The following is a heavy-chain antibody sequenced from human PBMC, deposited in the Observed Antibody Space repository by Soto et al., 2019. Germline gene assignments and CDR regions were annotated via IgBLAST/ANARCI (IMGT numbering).Heavy chain of an antibody. V-gene: IGHV1-8*01. CDR2: MNPNSGNT. D-gene: IGHD6-19*01. J-gene: IGHJ3*02. CDR3: ARAWHRVAVAGTGAFDI. Sequence: ASVKVSCKVSGYTFTSYDINWVRQATGQGLEWMGWMNPNSGNTGYAQKFQGRVTMTRNTSISTAYMELSSLRSEDTAVYYCARAWHRVAVAGTGAFDIWGQGTMVTVSS. CDR1: GYTFTSYD.